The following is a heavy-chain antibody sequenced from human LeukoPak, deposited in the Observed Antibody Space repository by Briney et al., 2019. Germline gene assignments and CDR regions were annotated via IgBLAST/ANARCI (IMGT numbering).Heavy chain of an antibody. CDR3: ARGGYGGNVIRDYMDV. CDR2: INPNSGGT. J-gene: IGHJ6*03. CDR1: GYTFTGYY. D-gene: IGHD4-23*01. V-gene: IGHV1-2*02. Sequence: GASVKVSCKASGYTFTGYYIHWVRQAPGQGLEWMGWINPNSGGTNYAQKFQGRVTMTRDTSISTVYMKLSRLRSDDTAVYYCARGGYGGNVIRDYMDVWGKGTTVTVSS.